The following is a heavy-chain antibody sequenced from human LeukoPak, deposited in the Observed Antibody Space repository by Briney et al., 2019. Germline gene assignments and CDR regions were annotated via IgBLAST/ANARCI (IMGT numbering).Heavy chain of an antibody. CDR2: IIPIFGTA. V-gene: IGHV1-69*05. Sequence: SVKVSCKASGGTFSSYAISWVRQAPGQGLEWMGGIIPIFGTANYAQKFQGRVTNTTDESTSTAYMELSSLRSEDTAVYYCARAGSYCGGDCYLGDCWGQGTLVTVSS. D-gene: IGHD2-21*01. CDR1: GGTFSSYA. CDR3: ARAGSYCGGDCYLGDC. J-gene: IGHJ4*02.